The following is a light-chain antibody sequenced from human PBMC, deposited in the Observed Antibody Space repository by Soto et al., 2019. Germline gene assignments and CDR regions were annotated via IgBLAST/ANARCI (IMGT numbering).Light chain of an antibody. CDR1: QGISTY. Sequence: DIQLTQSPSLLSASVGDRVTITCRASQGISTYLAWYQQKPGKAPKLLIYAASTLQSGVPSRFSGSGSGTEFTLTISSLQSEDFATYYCQHLNSYPLTFGGGTKVEIK. V-gene: IGKV1-9*01. J-gene: IGKJ4*01. CDR2: AAS. CDR3: QHLNSYPLT.